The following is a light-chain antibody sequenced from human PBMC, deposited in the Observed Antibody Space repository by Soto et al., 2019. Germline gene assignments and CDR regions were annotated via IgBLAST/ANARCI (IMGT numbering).Light chain of an antibody. CDR3: QQYDRSPFA. Sequence: EIVLTQSPDTLSLSPGERATLSCRASQSVSSSYLAWYQQKPGQAPRLLIYGASSRATGIPDSFSGSGSGTDFAVTSSGVEAGDFAVYYCQQYDRSPFAFGPGTKVDI. CDR2: GAS. J-gene: IGKJ3*01. V-gene: IGKV3-20*01. CDR1: QSVSSSY.